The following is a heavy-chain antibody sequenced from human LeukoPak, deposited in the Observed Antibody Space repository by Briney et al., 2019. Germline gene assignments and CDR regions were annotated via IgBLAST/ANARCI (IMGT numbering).Heavy chain of an antibody. CDR2: IYHSGST. V-gene: IGHV4-30-2*01. Sequence: PSQTLSLTCAVSGGSISSGGYSWSWIRQPPGKGLEWIGYIYHSGSTYYNPSLKRRVTISVDRSKNQFSLKLSSVTAADTAVYYCARVLAYCGGDCPYYFDYWGQGTLVTVSS. J-gene: IGHJ4*02. CDR3: ARVLAYCGGDCPYYFDY. D-gene: IGHD2-21*02. CDR1: GGSISSGGYS.